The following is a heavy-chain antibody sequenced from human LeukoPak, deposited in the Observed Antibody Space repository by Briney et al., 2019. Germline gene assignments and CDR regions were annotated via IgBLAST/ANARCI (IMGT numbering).Heavy chain of an antibody. V-gene: IGHV1-69*13. CDR3: ARLIYSSSRYSLTTHDY. Sequence: AASVKVSCKASGGTFSSYAISWVRQAPGQGREWMGGNIPIFGTANYAQKFQGRVTITADESTSTAYMELSSLRSEDTAAYYCARLIYSSSRYSLTTHDYWGQGTLVTVSS. D-gene: IGHD6-13*01. CDR1: GGTFSSYA. CDR2: NIPIFGTA. J-gene: IGHJ4*02.